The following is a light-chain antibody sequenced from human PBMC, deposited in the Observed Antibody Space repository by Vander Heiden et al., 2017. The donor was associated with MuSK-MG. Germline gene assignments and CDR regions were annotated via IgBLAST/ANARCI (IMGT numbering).Light chain of an antibody. Sequence: EIVMTQSPATLSVSPGETATLSCRASQSVSSNLPCYQQKPVQAPRLLIYGASTRATGIPARFSGSASGTEFTLTISILHSEDFAVYYCQQENDWPWTFGQGTKVEIK. V-gene: IGKV3-15*01. CDR2: GAS. CDR3: QQENDWPWT. CDR1: QSVSSN. J-gene: IGKJ1*01.